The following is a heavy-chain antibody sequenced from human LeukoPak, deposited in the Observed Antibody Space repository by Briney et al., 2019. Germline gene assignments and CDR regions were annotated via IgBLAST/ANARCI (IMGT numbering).Heavy chain of an antibody. Sequence: SETLSPTCTVSGGSISSYYWSWIRQPPGKGLEWIGYIYYSGSTNYNPSLKSRVTISVDTSKNQFSLKLSSVTAADTAVYYCARTRADILDYWGQGTLVTVSS. CDR1: GGSISSYY. J-gene: IGHJ4*02. CDR3: ARTRADILDY. V-gene: IGHV4-59*01. D-gene: IGHD3-9*01. CDR2: IYYSGST.